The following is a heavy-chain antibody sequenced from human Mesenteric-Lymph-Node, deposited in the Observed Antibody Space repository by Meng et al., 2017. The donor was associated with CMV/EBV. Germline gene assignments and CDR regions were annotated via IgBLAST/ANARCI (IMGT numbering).Heavy chain of an antibody. D-gene: IGHD3-9*01. V-gene: IGHV3-23*01. J-gene: IGHJ5*02. CDR2: ISGGGGST. CDR3: AKEPLTGQRGWFDP. Sequence: GESLKISCAASGFTFSSYAMSWVRQAPGKGLEWVSAISGGGGSTYYADSVKGRFTISRDNSKNTLYLQMNSLRAEDTAVYYCAKEPLTGQRGWFDPWGQGTLVTVSS. CDR1: GFTFSSYA.